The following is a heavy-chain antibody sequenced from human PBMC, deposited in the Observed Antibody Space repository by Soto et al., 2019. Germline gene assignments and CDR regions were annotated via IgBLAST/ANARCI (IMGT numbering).Heavy chain of an antibody. V-gene: IGHV1-18*01. CDR1: GYTFTSYG. CDR2: ISAYNGNT. D-gene: IGHD4-17*01. J-gene: IGHJ4*02. CDR3: ASASDYGDYPYYFDY. Sequence: ASVKVSCKASGYTFTSYGISWVRQAPGQGLEWMGWISAYNGNTNYAQKLQGRVTMTTDTSTSTAYMELSSLRSEDTAVYYCASASDYGDYPYYFDYWGQGTLVTVSS.